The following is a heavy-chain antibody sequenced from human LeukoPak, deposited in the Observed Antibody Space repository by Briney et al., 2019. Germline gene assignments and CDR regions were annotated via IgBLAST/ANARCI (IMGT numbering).Heavy chain of an antibody. J-gene: IGHJ5*02. V-gene: IGHV4-4*07. Sequence: SETLSLTCTVSGGSMNTYYWGWIRQPAGKGLEWIGRIHISGNTNYNPSLKSRVTMSIDTSQNQFSLTLNSVTAADTAVYYCARIIAAAENWFDPWGRGTLVTVSS. CDR3: ARIIAAAENWFDP. CDR2: IHISGNT. D-gene: IGHD6-13*01. CDR1: GGSMNTYY.